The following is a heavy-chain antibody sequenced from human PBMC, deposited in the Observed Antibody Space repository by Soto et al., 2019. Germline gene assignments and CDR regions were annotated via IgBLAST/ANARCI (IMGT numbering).Heavy chain of an antibody. V-gene: IGHV3-49*03. CDR3: TSGCIAVAVDY. CDR2: IRSKAYGGTT. Sequence: EVQLVESGGGLVQPGRSLRLSCTASGFTFGDYAMSWFRQAPGKGLEWVGFIRSKAYGGTTEYAASVKGRFTISRDDSKSIAYLQMNSLKTEDTAVYYCTSGCIAVAVDYWGQGTLVTVSS. CDR1: GFTFGDYA. J-gene: IGHJ4*02. D-gene: IGHD6-19*01.